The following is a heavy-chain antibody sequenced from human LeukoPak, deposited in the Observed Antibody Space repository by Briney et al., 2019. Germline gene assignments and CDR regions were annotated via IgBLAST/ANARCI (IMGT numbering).Heavy chain of an antibody. D-gene: IGHD6-13*01. CDR2: ISYDGSNK. Sequence: GGSLRLSCAASGFTFSSYAMHWVRQAPGKGLEWVAVISYDGSNKYYADSVRGRFTISRDNSKNTLYLQMNSLRAEDTAVYYCARGVGAAADRYYYYYYGMDVWGQGTTVTVSS. CDR3: ARGVGAAADRYYYYYYGMDV. V-gene: IGHV3-30-3*01. CDR1: GFTFSSYA. J-gene: IGHJ6*02.